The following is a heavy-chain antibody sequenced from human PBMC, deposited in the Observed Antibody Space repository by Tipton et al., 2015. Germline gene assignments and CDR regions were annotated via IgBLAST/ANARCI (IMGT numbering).Heavy chain of an antibody. V-gene: IGHV5-51*01. CDR1: GYNLINYW. CDR2: IYPRDSDT. J-gene: IGHJ4*02. Sequence: QSGAEVKKAGESLSISCKASGYNLINYWIGWVRQTPGEGLEWVGIIYPRDSDTRYSPSFKGQVTLSFDKSISTAYLQWTSLKASDSAMYYCARLILGGVDIDYWGQGTLVTVPP. D-gene: IGHD3-16*01. CDR3: ARLILGGVDIDY.